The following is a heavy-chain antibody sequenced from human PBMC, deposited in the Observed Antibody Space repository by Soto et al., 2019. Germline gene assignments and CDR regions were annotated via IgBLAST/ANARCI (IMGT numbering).Heavy chain of an antibody. V-gene: IGHV3-66*01. Sequence: EVQLVESGGGLVQPGGSLRLSCAVSAFTVSSNYMNWVRQAPGKGLEWVSVIYSGGDTYYADSVKDRFTISRDNSKNTLLLQMNSLRAEDTAVYSCACEGRGGGWFDPRGQGTLVTVSS. D-gene: IGHD3-10*01. J-gene: IGHJ5*02. CDR3: ACEGRGGGWFDP. CDR2: IYSGGDT. CDR1: AFTVSSNY.